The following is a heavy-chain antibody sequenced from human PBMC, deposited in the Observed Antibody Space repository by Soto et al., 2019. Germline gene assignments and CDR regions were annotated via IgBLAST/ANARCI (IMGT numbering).Heavy chain of an antibody. J-gene: IGHJ6*02. D-gene: IGHD2-2*01. CDR3: SRDYSVPLSGPRLDCSSTSCYVRYGMDV. CDR1: GGTFSSYA. Sequence: SVKVSCKASGGTFSSYAISWVRQAPGQGLEWMGWIIPIFGTANYAQKFQGRVTVTADESTSTAYMELSSLRSEDTAVYYCSRDYSVPLSGPRLDCSSTSCYVRYGMDVWGQGTTVTVSS. CDR2: IIPIFGTA. V-gene: IGHV1-69*13.